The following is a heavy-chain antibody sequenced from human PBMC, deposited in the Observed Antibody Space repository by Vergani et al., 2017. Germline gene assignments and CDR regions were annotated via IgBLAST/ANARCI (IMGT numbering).Heavy chain of an antibody. CDR2: INPNSGGT. Sequence: QVQLVQSGAEVKKPGASVKVSCKASGYTFTGYYMHWVRQAPGQGLEWMGWINPNSGGTNYAQKFQGRVTMTRDTSISTAYMELSRLRSDDTAVYYCARDTPYDILTGSSYYYYYMDVWGKGP. J-gene: IGHJ6*03. CDR1: GYTFTGYY. V-gene: IGHV1-2*02. CDR3: ARDTPYDILTGSSYYYYYMDV. D-gene: IGHD3-9*01.